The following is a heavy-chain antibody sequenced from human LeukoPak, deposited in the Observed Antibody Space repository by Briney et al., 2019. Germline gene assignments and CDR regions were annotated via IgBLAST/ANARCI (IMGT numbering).Heavy chain of an antibody. Sequence: GGSLRLSCAASGFTFSSYSMNWVRQAPGKGLEWVSSISSSSSYIYYADPVKGRFTISRDNAKNSLYLQMNSLRAEDTAVYYCAREDSSGYYPDFDYWGQGTLVTVSS. D-gene: IGHD3-22*01. CDR2: ISSSSSYI. V-gene: IGHV3-21*01. J-gene: IGHJ4*02. CDR1: GFTFSSYS. CDR3: AREDSSGYYPDFDY.